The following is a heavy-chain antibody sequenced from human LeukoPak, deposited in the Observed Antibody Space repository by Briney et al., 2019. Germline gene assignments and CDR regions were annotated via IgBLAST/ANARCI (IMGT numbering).Heavy chain of an antibody. CDR2: INGDGSST. J-gene: IGHJ4*02. CDR3: ARGDYVWGSYRHSFDY. D-gene: IGHD3-16*02. CDR1: GLIFSSYW. Sequence: PGGSLRLSCAASGLIFSSYWMHWVRQAPGKGLVWVSRINGDGSSTSYADSVKGRFTISRDNAKNTLYLQMNSLRAEDTAVYYCARGDYVWGSYRHSFDYWGQGTLVTVSS. V-gene: IGHV3-74*01.